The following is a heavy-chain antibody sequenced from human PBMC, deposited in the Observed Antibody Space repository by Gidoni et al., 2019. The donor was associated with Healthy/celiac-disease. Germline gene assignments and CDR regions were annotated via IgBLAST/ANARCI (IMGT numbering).Heavy chain of an antibody. CDR1: GFNFSIYD. CDR3: ARGGWTPYDY. J-gene: IGHJ4*02. CDR2: SGTAGDT. Sequence: EVQLVESGGGLVQPGGSLRLSCAASGFNFSIYDMHWVRQATGKGLEWVSASGTAGDTYYPGSVKGRFTISRENAKNSLYRQMNSLRAGDTAVYYCARGGWTPYDYWGQGTLVTVSS. D-gene: IGHD6-19*01. V-gene: IGHV3-13*01.